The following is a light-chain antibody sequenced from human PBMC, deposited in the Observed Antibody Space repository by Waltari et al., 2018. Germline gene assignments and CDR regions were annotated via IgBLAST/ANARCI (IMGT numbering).Light chain of an antibody. Sequence: EIELTQSPATLSASPGERVTLSCRASQGISNNLVWYQHKPGQSPRLLIYGASARATGVPERFSGSGYRTEFTLTISSLQSKDFAVYYCQHYNNRPPYSFGQGTKLDIK. CDR2: GAS. V-gene: IGKV3-15*01. J-gene: IGKJ2*03. CDR1: QGISNN. CDR3: QHYNNRPPYS.